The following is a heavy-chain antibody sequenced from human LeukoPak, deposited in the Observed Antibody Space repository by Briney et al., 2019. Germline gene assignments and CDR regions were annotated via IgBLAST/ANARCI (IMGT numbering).Heavy chain of an antibody. Sequence: GGSLRLSCAASGFTFSSSAMSWVRQAPGKGLEWVSTISDSAGSTYYADSVKGWFTVSRDNSKNTLYLQMNGLRDEDTAVYYCAKPPGIAAAGTGRGYYFYYWGQGTLVTVSS. D-gene: IGHD6-13*01. CDR1: GFTFSSSA. CDR2: ISDSAGST. J-gene: IGHJ4*02. V-gene: IGHV3-23*01. CDR3: AKPPGIAAAGTGRGYYFYY.